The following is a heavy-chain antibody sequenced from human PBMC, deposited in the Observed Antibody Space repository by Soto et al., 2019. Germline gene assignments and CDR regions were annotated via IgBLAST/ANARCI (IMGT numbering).Heavy chain of an antibody. CDR3: ASTGYCTSTSCRMAYYYYGMDV. D-gene: IGHD2-2*01. CDR1: GGTFSSYA. V-gene: IGHV1-69*13. Sequence: SPVKVSCKAAGGTFSSYAISWVRQAPGQGLDWMGGIIPIFGTANYAKKFQGRVTITADESTSTAYIELSRLRSEDTAVYYCASTGYCTSTSCRMAYYYYGMDVWG. CDR2: IIPIFGTA. J-gene: IGHJ6*02.